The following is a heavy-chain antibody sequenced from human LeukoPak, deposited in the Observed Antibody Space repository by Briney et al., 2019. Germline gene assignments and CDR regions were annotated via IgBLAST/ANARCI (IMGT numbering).Heavy chain of an antibody. J-gene: IGHJ6*02. CDR1: GFTFTDYY. Sequence: ASVKVSCKASGFTFTDYYIHWVRQAPGQGLEWVGCINPDSGYTIYAQQFQGRVFLTRDTSISTAYMEVRRLTSDDTAVYYCARGSILLNYYAMDVWGQGTTVTVSS. CDR2: INPDSGYT. D-gene: IGHD3-3*01. CDR3: ARGSILLNYYAMDV. V-gene: IGHV1-2*02.